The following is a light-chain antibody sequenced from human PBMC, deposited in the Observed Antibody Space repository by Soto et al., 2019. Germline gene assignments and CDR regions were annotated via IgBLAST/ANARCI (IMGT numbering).Light chain of an antibody. J-gene: IGKJ1*01. CDR3: QQYNNWWT. V-gene: IGKV1-5*03. Sequence: DIQMTQSPSTLSASVGDRVTITCRASQSISSWLAWYQQKPGTAPKLLIYKASSLQSGVPSRFSGSGSGTEFTLTISSLQSEDFAVYYCQQYNNWWTFGQGTKVEIK. CDR1: QSISSW. CDR2: KAS.